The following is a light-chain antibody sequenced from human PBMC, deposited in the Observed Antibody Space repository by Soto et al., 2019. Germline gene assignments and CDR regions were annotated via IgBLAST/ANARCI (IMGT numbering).Light chain of an antibody. CDR3: QQYNNWPRT. CDR1: QSIYNK. CDR2: GAS. V-gene: IGKV3-15*01. J-gene: IGKJ1*01. Sequence: EIMMTQSPATLSVSPGERVTLSCRASQSIYNKVAWYQQKPGQAPRLLIYGASTRATGISARFSGSGSGTEFTLTISSLQSEDFAVYYCQQYNNWPRTFGQGTKVAIK.